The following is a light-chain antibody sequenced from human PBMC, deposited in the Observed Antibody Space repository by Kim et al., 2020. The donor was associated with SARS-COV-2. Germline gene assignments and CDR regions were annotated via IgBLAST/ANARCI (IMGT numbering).Light chain of an antibody. J-gene: IGLJ3*02. V-gene: IGLV4-69*01. Sequence: ASVTLTCALSSGHSSYAIAWHQQQPEKGPLYLMEVNSDGSHSKGADVPDRFSGSSSGAERYLTISSLHSEDEADYYCQTCGSGIRVFGGGTKVTVL. CDR1: SGHSSYA. CDR2: VNSDGSH. CDR3: QTCGSGIRV.